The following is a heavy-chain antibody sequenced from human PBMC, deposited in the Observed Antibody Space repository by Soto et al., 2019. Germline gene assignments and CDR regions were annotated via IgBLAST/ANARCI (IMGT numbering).Heavy chain of an antibody. D-gene: IGHD2-8*01. J-gene: IGHJ6*03. V-gene: IGHV3-23*01. CDR3: AKGVSVYYYYMDV. Sequence: EVQLLESGGGLVQPGGSLRLSCAASGFTFSSYAMSWVRQAPGKGLEWVSAISGSGGSTYYADSVKGRFTISRDNAKNTLYLQMNSLRAEDTAVYYCAKGVSVYYYYMDVWGKGTTVTVSS. CDR2: ISGSGGST. CDR1: GFTFSSYA.